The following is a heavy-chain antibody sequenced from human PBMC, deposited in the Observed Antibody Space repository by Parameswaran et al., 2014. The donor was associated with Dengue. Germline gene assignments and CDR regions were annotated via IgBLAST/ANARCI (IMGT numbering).Heavy chain of an antibody. V-gene: IGHV2-5*02. D-gene: IGHD3-3*01. J-gene: IGHJ5*02. Sequence: WIRQPPGKALEWLALIYWDDDKRYSPSLKSRLTITKDTSKNQVVLTMTNMDPVDTATYYCAHSTAPVNYDFWSGHYPEGDNWFDPWGQGTLVTVSS. CDR2: IYWDDDK. CDR3: AHSTAPVNYDFWSGHYPEGDNWFDP.